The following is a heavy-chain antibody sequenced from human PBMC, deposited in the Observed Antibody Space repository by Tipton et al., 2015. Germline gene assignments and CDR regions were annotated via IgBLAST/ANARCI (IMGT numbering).Heavy chain of an antibody. CDR3: ARGQDETTSGEYFTH. J-gene: IGHJ1*01. V-gene: IGHV4-61*01. D-gene: IGHD2/OR15-2a*01. CDR2: IFVPGST. CDR1: GGSVSSGFYY. Sequence: TLSLTCSVSGGSVSSGFYYWTWTRQSPGKGLEWIGYIFVPGSTNFNPSLRSRVTISVDTSKNQFSLELMSVTAADTAVYFCARGQDETTSGEYFTHWGQGTLVTVSS.